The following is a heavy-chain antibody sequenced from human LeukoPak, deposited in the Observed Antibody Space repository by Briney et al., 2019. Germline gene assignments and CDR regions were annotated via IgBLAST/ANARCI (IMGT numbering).Heavy chain of an antibody. J-gene: IGHJ4*02. CDR2: IIPMFGTA. V-gene: IGHV1-69*13. CDR1: GGIFSRYA. D-gene: IGHD5-24*01. Sequence: ASVKVSCKASGGIFSRYATSWVRQAPGKGLEWMGGIIPMFGTANYAQKFQGRVTITADESTSTAYMELSSLRLGDTAVYYCARGGVMATPLDYWGQGTLVTVSS. CDR3: ARGGVMATPLDY.